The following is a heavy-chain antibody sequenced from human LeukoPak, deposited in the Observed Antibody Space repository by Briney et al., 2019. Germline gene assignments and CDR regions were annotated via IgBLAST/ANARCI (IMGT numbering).Heavy chain of an antibody. CDR2: VYYTGSP. D-gene: IGHD5-12*01. V-gene: IGHV4-59*01. CDR3: ARVRYRYSGYDQEGY. CDR1: GASISDYY. Sequence: SETLSLTCNVSGASISDYYWSWIRQSPEQRLEWIGYVYYTGSPNYNPSLQSRVTLSVDTSKNQLSLKLTSATVADTAVYYCARVRYRYSGYDQEGYWGQGTLVTVSS. J-gene: IGHJ4*02.